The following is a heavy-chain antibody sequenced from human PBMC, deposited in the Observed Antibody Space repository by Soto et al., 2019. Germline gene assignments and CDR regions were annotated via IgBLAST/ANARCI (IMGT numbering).Heavy chain of an antibody. CDR2: VSAHNGDT. CDR3: ARERQDWGGGRYFDS. CDR1: GYTFPRYA. D-gene: IGHD7-27*01. J-gene: IGHJ4*02. V-gene: IGHV1-18*01. Sequence: QVQLVQSGAEVTKPGASVKVSCKASGYTFPRYAISWVRQAPGQGLEWMGWVSAHNGDTAYAQNLQGRLTMTTEAPTTTVYMELRSLTPDDAAVYYCARERQDWGGGRYFDSWGQGTLVTVSP.